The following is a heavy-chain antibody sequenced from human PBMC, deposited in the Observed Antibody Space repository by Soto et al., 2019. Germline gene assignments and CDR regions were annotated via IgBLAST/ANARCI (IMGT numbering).Heavy chain of an antibody. D-gene: IGHD6-19*01. CDR1: GFTFSDYA. CDR2: ISGDGHST. Sequence: EVQLLESGGGLVQPGGSLRLSCGTSGFTFSDYAISWVRQAPGKGLEWVSGISGDGHSTYYAKSVKGRFTISRDNSKDTLYLQMSSLRDEATAEDYCARWLSTAPVYWGQGTLVTVST. V-gene: IGHV3-23*01. CDR3: ARWLSTAPVY. J-gene: IGHJ4*02.